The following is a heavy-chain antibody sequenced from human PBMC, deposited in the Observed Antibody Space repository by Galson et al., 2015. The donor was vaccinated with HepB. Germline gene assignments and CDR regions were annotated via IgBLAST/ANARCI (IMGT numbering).Heavy chain of an antibody. CDR1: GFSFSSYA. CDR3: AKDTHSGSYLPGFDA. Sequence: SLRLSCAASGFSFSSYAMSWVRQAPGKGLEWVSAITGSGATTYYADSVKGRFTISRDSSTNTLYLQMNSLRAEDTAIYYCAKDTHSGSYLPGFDAWGQGTLVTVSS. V-gene: IGHV3-23*01. CDR2: ITGSGATT. J-gene: IGHJ4*02. D-gene: IGHD1-26*01.